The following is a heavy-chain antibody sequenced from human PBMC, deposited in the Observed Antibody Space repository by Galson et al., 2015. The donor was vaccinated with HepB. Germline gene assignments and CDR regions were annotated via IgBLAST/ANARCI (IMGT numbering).Heavy chain of an antibody. CDR2: INTNTGNP. CDR1: GYTFTSYA. CDR3: ARFWSSDSLSLGDAFDI. D-gene: IGHD3-22*01. V-gene: IGHV7-4-1*02. J-gene: IGHJ3*02. Sequence: SVKVSCKASGYTFTSYAMNWVRQAPGQGLEWMGWINTNTGNPTCAQGFTGRFVFSLDTSVSTAYLQISSLKAEDTAVYYCARFWSSDSLSLGDAFDIWGRGQWSPSLQ.